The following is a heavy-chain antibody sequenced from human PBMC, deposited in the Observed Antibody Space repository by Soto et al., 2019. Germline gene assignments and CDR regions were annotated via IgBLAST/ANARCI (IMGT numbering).Heavy chain of an antibody. CDR1: GFTFRSYW. D-gene: IGHD3-22*01. CDR2: IKPDGSEK. Sequence: GGSLRLSCAATGFTFRSYWMSWVRQAPGKGLEWVANIKPDGSEKWYVDSVKGRFTISRDNAKNSLYLQMNSLRAEDTAVYYCARGDYYDSSGPLSDAFDIWGQGTMVTVSS. J-gene: IGHJ3*02. V-gene: IGHV3-7*04. CDR3: ARGDYYDSSGPLSDAFDI.